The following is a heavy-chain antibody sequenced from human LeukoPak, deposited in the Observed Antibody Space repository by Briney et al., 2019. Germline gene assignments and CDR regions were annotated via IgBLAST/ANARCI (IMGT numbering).Heavy chain of an antibody. J-gene: IGHJ4*02. V-gene: IGHV1-2*02. Sequence: GASVKVSCKASGYTFTSYYMHWVRQAPGQGLEWMGWINPNSGGTNYAQKFQGRVTMTRDTSISTAYMELSRLRSDDTAVYYCAREPITSYYDSSGYFDYWGQGTLVTVSS. CDR1: GYTFTSYY. CDR3: AREPITSYYDSSGYFDY. D-gene: IGHD3-22*01. CDR2: INPNSGGT.